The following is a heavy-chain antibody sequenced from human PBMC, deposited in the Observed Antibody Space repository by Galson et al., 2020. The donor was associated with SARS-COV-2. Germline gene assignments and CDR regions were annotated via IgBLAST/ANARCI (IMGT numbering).Heavy chain of an antibody. V-gene: IGHV4-61*01. D-gene: IGHD6-13*01. CDR1: GGSVSGATNY. CDR3: ARDPLGAAAAGTNYYYGLDV. CDR2: IYFSGRT. Sequence: SETLSLTCTVSGGSVSGATNYWSRVRQSPQKGLEWIGYIYFSGRTEYNPSLKSRVTLSMDTSNNQLSLKLTSVTAADTAVYYCARDPLGAAAAGTNYYYGLDVWGQGTTVTVS. J-gene: IGHJ6*02.